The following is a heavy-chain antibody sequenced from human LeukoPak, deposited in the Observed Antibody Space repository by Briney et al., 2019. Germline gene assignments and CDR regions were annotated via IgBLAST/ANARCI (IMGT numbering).Heavy chain of an antibody. V-gene: IGHV3-23*01. J-gene: IGHJ4*02. Sequence: GGSLRLSCTASRFTFSNYAMTWVRQAPGKGLEWVSGLSSSGDTTYYAGPVKGRFTISRDNSKNTLFLQMNSLRAEDTAVYYCARVTLGYSYGPPDSWGQGTLVTVSA. CDR1: RFTFSNYA. CDR2: LSSSGDTT. D-gene: IGHD5-18*01. CDR3: ARVTLGYSYGPPDS.